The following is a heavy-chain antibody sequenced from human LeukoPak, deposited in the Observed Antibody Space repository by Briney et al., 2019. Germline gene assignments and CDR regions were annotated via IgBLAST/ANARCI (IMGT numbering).Heavy chain of an antibody. CDR3: ARDQGRGGYSGYDA. V-gene: IGHV1-18*01. Sequence: ASVKVSCKASGYTFTSYGISWVPQAPGQGLEWMGWISAYNGNTNYAQKLQGRVTMTTDTSTSTAYMELRSLRSDDTAVYYCARDQGRGGYSGYDAWGQGTLVTVSS. CDR1: GYTFTSYG. D-gene: IGHD5-12*01. CDR2: ISAYNGNT. J-gene: IGHJ5*02.